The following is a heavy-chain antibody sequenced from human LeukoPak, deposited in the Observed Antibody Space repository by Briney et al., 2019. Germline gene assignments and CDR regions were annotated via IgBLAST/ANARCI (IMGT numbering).Heavy chain of an antibody. CDR3: ARVDRVVTSYYFDY. CDR1: GGSISSYY. Sequence: TPSETLSLTCTVSGGSISSYYWSWIRQPPGKGLEWIGYIYYSGSTNYNPSLKSRVAISVDTSKNQFSLKLSSVTAADTAVYYCARVDRVVTSYYFDYWGQGTLVAVSS. CDR2: IYYSGST. V-gene: IGHV4-59*01. D-gene: IGHD5-12*01. J-gene: IGHJ4*02.